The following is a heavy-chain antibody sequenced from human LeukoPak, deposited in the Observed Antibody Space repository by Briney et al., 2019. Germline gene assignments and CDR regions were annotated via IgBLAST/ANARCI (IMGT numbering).Heavy chain of an antibody. CDR3: AKAWTTMVLDY. CDR2: ISYDGSNK. D-gene: IGHD3-10*01. Sequence: GGSLRLSCAASGFTFSSYDIHWVRQAPGKGLDWVALISYDGSNKYYADSVKGRFTISRDHSKNTLYLQMNSLRTEDTAVYYCAKAWTTMVLDYWGQGALVTVSS. V-gene: IGHV3-30*18. J-gene: IGHJ4*02. CDR1: GFTFSSYD.